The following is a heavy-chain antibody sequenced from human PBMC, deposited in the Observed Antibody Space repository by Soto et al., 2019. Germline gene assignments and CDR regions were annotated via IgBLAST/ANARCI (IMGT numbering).Heavy chain of an antibody. J-gene: IGHJ4*02. D-gene: IGHD2-2*01. V-gene: IGHV4-4*07. Sequence: SETLSLTCTVSGGSISSYYWSWIRQPAGKGLEWIGCIYTSGSTNYNPSLKSRVTMSVDTSKNQFSLKLSSVTAADTAVYYCARACSSNSCYDVFDYWGQGTLVTVSS. CDR3: ARACSSNSCYDVFDY. CDR2: IYTSGST. CDR1: GGSISSYY.